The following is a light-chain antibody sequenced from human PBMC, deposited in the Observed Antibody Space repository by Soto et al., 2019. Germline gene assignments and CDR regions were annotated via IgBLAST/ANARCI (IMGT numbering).Light chain of an antibody. J-gene: IGKJ1*01. CDR3: PQYGRSSWT. CDR2: GAS. CDR1: QIVRLSY. V-gene: IGKV3-20*01. Sequence: DIVLTQSPCTLSLSPGERATLSCRASQIVRLSYFAWYQQRFGQAPRLLIYGASSRATGIPDRFSGSGSGTDFTLTISRPEPEDFAVFYCPQYGRSSWTFGQGTKEEF.